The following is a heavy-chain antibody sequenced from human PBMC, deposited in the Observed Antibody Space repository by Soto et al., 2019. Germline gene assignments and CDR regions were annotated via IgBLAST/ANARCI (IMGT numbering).Heavy chain of an antibody. CDR3: TTGSVEGV. CDR1: GLTISNAW. J-gene: IGHJ6*02. Sequence: EVQLVESGGGLIYPGGSLRLSCAASGLTISNAWMNWVRQAPGKGLEWVGRIKTNSQGEPTDYTAAVKGRFTVSRDDSKHTLYLQMNSLKTEDPAVYYCTTGSVEGVWGQGTIVAVSS. CDR2: IKTNSQGEPT. V-gene: IGHV3-15*07.